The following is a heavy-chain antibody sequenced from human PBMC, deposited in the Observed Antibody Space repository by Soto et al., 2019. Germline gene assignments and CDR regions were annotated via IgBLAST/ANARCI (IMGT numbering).Heavy chain of an antibody. D-gene: IGHD1-26*01. CDR2: MNPNSGNT. CDR1: GYTFTSYD. J-gene: IGHJ4*02. Sequence: QGQLVQSGAEVKKPGASVKVSCKASGYTFTSYDINWVRQATGQGVEWMGWMNPNSGNTAYAQKIQGRVTMTRNTSKITSYMELSSLRSEATAVYDCAREVVGATINWGQGTLGTVSS. V-gene: IGHV1-8*01. CDR3: AREVVGATIN.